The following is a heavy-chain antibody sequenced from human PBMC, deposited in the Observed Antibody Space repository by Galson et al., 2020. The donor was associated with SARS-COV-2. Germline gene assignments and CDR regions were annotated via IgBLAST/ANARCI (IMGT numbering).Heavy chain of an antibody. J-gene: IGHJ6*03. CDR1: GFTFRDAW. D-gene: IGHD4-17*01. CDR2: IKGEIDGGTT. CDR3: ATGQGDYAFFKFHYMGV. Sequence: GGSLRLSCTGSGFTFRDAWLSWVRQIPGKGLEWIGRIKGEIDGGTTTYATPVKGRFTISRDESENMVYLDMTSLKTEDTAVYYCATGQGDYAFFKFHYMGVWGNGTTVTVSS. V-gene: IGHV3-15*01.